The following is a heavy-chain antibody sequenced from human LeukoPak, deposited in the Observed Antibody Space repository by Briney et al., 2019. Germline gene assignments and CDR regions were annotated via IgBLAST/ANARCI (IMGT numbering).Heavy chain of an antibody. J-gene: IGHJ5*02. CDR1: GFTFSNYG. CDR2: IWYDGSNK. CDR3: AKAQAAAGRNWFDP. D-gene: IGHD6-13*01. V-gene: IGHV3-33*06. Sequence: PGGSLRLSCAASGFTFSNYGMHWVRQAPGKGLEWVAVIWYDGSNKYYADSVKGRFTISRDNSKNTLYLQMSSLRTEDTAVYYCAKAQAAAGRNWFDPWGQGTLVTVSS.